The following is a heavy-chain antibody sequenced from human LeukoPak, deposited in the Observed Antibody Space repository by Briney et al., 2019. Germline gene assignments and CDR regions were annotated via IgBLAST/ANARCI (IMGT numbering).Heavy chain of an antibody. J-gene: IGHJ5*02. CDR2: IYSDGNT. V-gene: IGHV3-53*01. D-gene: IGHD2-15*01. Sequence: PGGSLRLSCAVSGFTVSSIYMSWVRQAPGKGLEWVSFIYSDGNTYYGDSVKGRFTLSRDSSRNTLYLQMNSLTVDDTAVYYCAGDTHSGSWYDHWGQGTLVTVSS. CDR1: GFTVSSIY. CDR3: AGDTHSGSWYDH.